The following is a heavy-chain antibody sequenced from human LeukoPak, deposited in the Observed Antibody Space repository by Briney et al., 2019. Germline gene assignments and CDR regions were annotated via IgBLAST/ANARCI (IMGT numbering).Heavy chain of an antibody. CDR3: ARTPNYYYGSGNYYND. J-gene: IGHJ4*02. CDR1: GFTVSSNY. V-gene: IGHV3-53*01. D-gene: IGHD3-10*01. Sequence: GGSPRLSCAASGFTVSSNYMSWVRQAPGKGLECISVIYSAGTTNYADSVKGRFTISRDISKNTVYLQMNSLRAEDTAVYYCARTPNYYYGSGNYYNDWGQGTLVTVSS. CDR2: IYSAGTT.